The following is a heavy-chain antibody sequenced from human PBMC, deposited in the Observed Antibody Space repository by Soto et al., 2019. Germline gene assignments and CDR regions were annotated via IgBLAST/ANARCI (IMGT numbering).Heavy chain of an antibody. CDR1: VYTFSNFW. CDR2: IYPGDSET. D-gene: IGHD6-13*01. V-gene: IGHV5-51*01. CDR3: ARSPRSSPYFDY. Sequence: PGESLKISCQCSVYTFSNFWIAWVRQLPGKGLEYMGIIYPGDSETRYSPSFHGKVTISADRSIGTAYLQWSSLEASDSAFYFCARSPRSSPYFDYWGQGALVTVSS. J-gene: IGHJ4*02.